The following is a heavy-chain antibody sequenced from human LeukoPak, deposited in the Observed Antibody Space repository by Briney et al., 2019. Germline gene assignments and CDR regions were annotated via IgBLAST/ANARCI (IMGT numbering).Heavy chain of an antibody. CDR3: ARAKPKNMVRGLIMRRESRYYFDY. V-gene: IGHV3-21*04. CDR1: GFTFSSYS. Sequence: GGSLRLSCAASGFTFSSYSMNWVRQAPGKGLEWVSSISSSSTYIYYADSVKGRFTISRDNSKSTLYIQMNSLRAEDTAVYYCARAKPKNMVRGLIMRRESRYYFDYWGQGTLVTVSS. J-gene: IGHJ4*02. CDR2: ISSSSTYI. D-gene: IGHD3-10*01.